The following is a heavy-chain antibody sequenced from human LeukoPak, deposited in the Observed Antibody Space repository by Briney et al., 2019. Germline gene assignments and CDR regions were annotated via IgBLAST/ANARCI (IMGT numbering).Heavy chain of an antibody. D-gene: IGHD3-16*02. Sequence: GASVKVSCKASGYTFTGYYMHWVRQAPGQGLEWMGWINPTIGGTNYAQKFQGRVTMTRDTSISTAYMELSRLRSDDTAVYYCARAGFIAGWFDPWGQGTLVTVSS. CDR3: ARAGFIAGWFDP. J-gene: IGHJ5*02. CDR2: INPTIGGT. CDR1: GYTFTGYY. V-gene: IGHV1-2*02.